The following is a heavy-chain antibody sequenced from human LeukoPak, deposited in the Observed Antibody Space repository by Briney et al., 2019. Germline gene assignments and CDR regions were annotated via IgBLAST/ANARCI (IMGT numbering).Heavy chain of an antibody. CDR1: GFTFSSYG. Sequence: PGGTLRLSCAASGFTFSSYGLTWVRQAPGKGLEWVSVISGSGGSMYYADSVKGRFTISRDNSKNTLNLQMNSLRAEGTAVYYCAELGITMIGGVWGKGTTVTISS. V-gene: IGHV3-23*01. CDR3: AELGITMIGGV. J-gene: IGHJ6*04. CDR2: ISGSGGSM. D-gene: IGHD3-10*02.